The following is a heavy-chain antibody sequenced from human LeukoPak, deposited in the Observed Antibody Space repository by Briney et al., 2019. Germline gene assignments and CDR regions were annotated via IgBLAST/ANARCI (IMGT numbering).Heavy chain of an antibody. V-gene: IGHV3-21*06. D-gene: IGHD2-2*01. J-gene: IGHJ4*02. CDR2: IRGSDSHI. CDR3: ATHSHPNLPDF. Sequence: GGSLRLSCAASGFMFSNYAMSWVRQAPGKGLEWVSCIRGSDSHIFYADSVKGRFTTSRDNAKNSLFLQMNGLRAEDTGVYYCATHSHPNLPDFWGQGTLVTVSS. CDR1: GFMFSNYA.